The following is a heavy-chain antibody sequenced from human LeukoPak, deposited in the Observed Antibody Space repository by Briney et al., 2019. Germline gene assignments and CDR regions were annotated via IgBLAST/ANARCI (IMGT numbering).Heavy chain of an antibody. CDR3: AREAGGYCSSTSCYAYYYYYMDV. CDR2: INHSGST. D-gene: IGHD2-2*01. Sequence: SETLSLTCAVYGGSFSGYYWSWIRQPPGKGLEWIGEINHSGSTNYNPSLKSRVTISVDTSKNQFSLKLSSVTAADTAVYYCAREAGGYCSSTSCYAYYYYYMDVWGKGTTVTVSS. J-gene: IGHJ6*03. V-gene: IGHV4-34*01. CDR1: GGSFSGYY.